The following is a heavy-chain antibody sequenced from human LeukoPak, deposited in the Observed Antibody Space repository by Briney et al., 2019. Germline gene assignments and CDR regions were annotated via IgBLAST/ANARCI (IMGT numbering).Heavy chain of an antibody. CDR1: GFTFSSYS. J-gene: IGHJ3*02. V-gene: IGHV3-21*01. Sequence: PGGSLRLSCAASGFTFSSYSMNWVRQAPGKGLEWVSSISSSSSYIYYADSVKGRFTISRDNSKNTLYLQMNSLRAEDTAVYYCARDVGILVHAFDIWGQGTMVTVSS. D-gene: IGHD6-6*01. CDR3: ARDVGILVHAFDI. CDR2: ISSSSSYI.